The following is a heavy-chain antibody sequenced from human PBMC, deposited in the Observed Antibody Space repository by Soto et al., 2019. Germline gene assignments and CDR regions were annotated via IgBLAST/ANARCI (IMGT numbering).Heavy chain of an antibody. CDR2: IGVSSDA. CDR1: GFTFSSYA. J-gene: IGHJ4*02. V-gene: IGHV3-23*01. Sequence: PGGSLRLSCAASGFTFSSYAMSWARQAPGKGLEWVSSIGVSSDAYYADSVKGRFTISRDNSRNTLYLQMNSLRAEDTALYYCAKNYFFDSWGQGTLVTVS. CDR3: AKNYFFDS.